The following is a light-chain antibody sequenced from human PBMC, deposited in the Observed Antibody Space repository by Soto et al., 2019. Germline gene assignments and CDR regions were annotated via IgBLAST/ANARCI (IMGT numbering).Light chain of an antibody. V-gene: IGKV3-20*01. CDR2: GAS. Sequence: EIVLTQSPGTLSLSPGESATLSCRASQKISSRYLAWYLQKPGQAPRFLIYGASSRATGIPDRFSGSGSGTDFTLTISRLEPEDLAVYYCQQYGGTPPITVGQGTRLEIK. CDR1: QKISSRY. J-gene: IGKJ5*01. CDR3: QQYGGTPPIT.